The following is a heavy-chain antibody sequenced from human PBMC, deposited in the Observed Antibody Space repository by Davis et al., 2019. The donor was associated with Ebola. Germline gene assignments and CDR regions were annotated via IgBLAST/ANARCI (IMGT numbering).Heavy chain of an antibody. CDR2: ISASGGTT. D-gene: IGHD3-16*01. CDR1: GFTFSSYA. J-gene: IGHJ4*02. Sequence: PGGSLRLSCVASGFTFSSYAMSWVRQAPGKGLEWISGISASGGTTVYTDSVRGRFTISRDNSKNTLYLQMGSLRAGDTAVYFCAKDAGGGEGAYTWGTFDYWGQGTLVTVSS. V-gene: IGHV3-23*01. CDR3: AKDAGGGEGAYTWGTFDY.